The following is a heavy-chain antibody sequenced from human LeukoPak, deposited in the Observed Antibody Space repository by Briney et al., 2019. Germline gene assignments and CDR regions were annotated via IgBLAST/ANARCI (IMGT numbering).Heavy chain of an antibody. J-gene: IGHJ4*02. CDR2: INHSGST. D-gene: IGHD3-10*01. Sequence: SETLSLTCAVYGGSFSGYCWSWIRQPPGKGLEWIGEINHSGSTNYNPSLKSRVTISVDTSKNQFSLKLSSVTAADTAVYYCARVPPRTMVRGVIPDPDYWGQGTLVTVSS. CDR3: ARVPPRTMVRGVIPDPDY. V-gene: IGHV4-34*01. CDR1: GGSFSGYC.